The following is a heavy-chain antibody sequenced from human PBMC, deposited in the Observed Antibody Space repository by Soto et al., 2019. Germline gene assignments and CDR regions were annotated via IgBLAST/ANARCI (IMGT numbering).Heavy chain of an antibody. J-gene: IGHJ6*02. CDR1: GFTFSSYA. D-gene: IGHD6-6*01. V-gene: IGHV3-30*04. CDR3: ARDSRVAARLYGMDV. CDR2: ISYDGSNK. Sequence: GGSLSLSCAASGFTFSSYAMHWVRQAPGKGLEWVAVISYDGSNKYYADSVKGRFNISKDNSKNTLYLQMNSRRAEDTAVYYCARDSRVAARLYGMDVWGQGTTVTVSS.